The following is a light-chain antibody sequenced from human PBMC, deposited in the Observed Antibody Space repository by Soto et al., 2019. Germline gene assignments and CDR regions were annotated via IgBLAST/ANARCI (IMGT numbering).Light chain of an antibody. V-gene: IGLV7-43*01. CDR3: LLYFGGYVV. CDR2: STD. Sequence: QAVVTQEPSLTVSPGGTVTLTCPSSTGAVTSGYYPNWVQQKPGQTPRALIYSTDNKHSWTPARFSGSLLGGKAALTLSGAQPEDEAEYYCLLYFGGYVVFGGGTKLTVL. CDR1: TGAVTSGYY. J-gene: IGLJ2*01.